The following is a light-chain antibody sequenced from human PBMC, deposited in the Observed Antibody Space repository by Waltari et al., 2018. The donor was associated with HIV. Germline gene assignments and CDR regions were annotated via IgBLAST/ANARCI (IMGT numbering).Light chain of an antibody. Sequence: QSVLTQPPSVSGAPGQRVTISCTGSSPNIGAGYAVHWYQQLPGTAPKLLIYGNTNRPSGVSDRFSGSKSGTSASLAITGLQAEDEADYYCQSYDSRQSGFWVFGGGTTLTVL. CDR1: SPNIGAGYA. CDR2: GNT. CDR3: QSYDSRQSGFWV. V-gene: IGLV1-40*01. J-gene: IGLJ3*02.